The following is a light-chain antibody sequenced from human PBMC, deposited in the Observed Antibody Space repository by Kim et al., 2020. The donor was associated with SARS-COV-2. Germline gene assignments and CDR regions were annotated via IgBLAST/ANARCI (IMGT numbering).Light chain of an antibody. CDR2: KDN. Sequence: SYELTQPPSVSVSPGQTASITCSGYKLGDKYVSWCQQQPGQSPVVVIYKDNQGPSRIPERFSGSNSGNTATLTISGTQAMDEADYYLQAWDSSTHNYVFGAGTKVTVL. V-gene: IGLV3-1*01. CDR3: QAWDSSTHNYV. J-gene: IGLJ1*01. CDR1: KLGDKY.